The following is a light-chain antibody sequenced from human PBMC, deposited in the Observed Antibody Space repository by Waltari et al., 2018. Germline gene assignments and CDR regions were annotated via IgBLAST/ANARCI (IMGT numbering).Light chain of an antibody. CDR2: DVS. Sequence: QSALTQPASVSGSPGQSITISCTGTTSDLGGYNYASWYQQHQGKAPKLIIFDVSSRPSGVSNRFSGSKSANTASLIISGLQAEDEADYYCCSFTSSSTWVFGGGTKLTVL. CDR3: CSFTSSSTWV. J-gene: IGLJ3*02. CDR1: TSDLGGYNY. V-gene: IGLV2-14*03.